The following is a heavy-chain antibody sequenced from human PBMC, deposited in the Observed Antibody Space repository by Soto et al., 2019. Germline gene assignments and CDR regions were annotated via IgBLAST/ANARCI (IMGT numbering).Heavy chain of an antibody. D-gene: IGHD2-15*01. V-gene: IGHV4-30-4*01. CDR2: IYNSGTT. Sequence: QVQLQESGPGLVKPSETLSLTCTVSGGSISSGDYYWSWIRQPPGTGLEWIGYIYNSGTTFYNPSLKSRVTISLDTSKTQFSLKLTSVTAADTAVYYCAAFVGAYWYFDLWGRGTLVTVSS. CDR3: AAFVGAYWYFDL. CDR1: GGSISSGDYY. J-gene: IGHJ2*01.